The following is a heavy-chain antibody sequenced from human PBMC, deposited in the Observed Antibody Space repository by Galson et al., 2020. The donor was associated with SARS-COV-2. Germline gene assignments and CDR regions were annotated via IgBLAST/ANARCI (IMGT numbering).Heavy chain of an antibody. D-gene: IGHD3-22*01. Sequence: GGSLRLSCAASGFTVSSNYMSWVRQAPGKGLEWVSVIYSGGSTYYADSVKGRFTISRDNSKNTLYLQMNSLRAEDTAVYYCARDNGQVVPYYYDSSGYSARYYYGMDVWGQGTTVTVSS. V-gene: IGHV3-53*01. CDR2: IYSGGST. CDR1: GFTVSSNY. CDR3: ARDNGQVVPYYYDSSGYSARYYYGMDV. J-gene: IGHJ6*02.